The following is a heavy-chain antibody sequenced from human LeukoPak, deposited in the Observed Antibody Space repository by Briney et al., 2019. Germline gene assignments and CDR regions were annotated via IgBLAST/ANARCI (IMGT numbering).Heavy chain of an antibody. V-gene: IGHV3-23*01. CDR2: ISGNGDFT. CDR1: GFTFSSSG. Sequence: GGSLRLSCAASGFTFSSSGMAWVRQAPGKGPEWVSAISGNGDFTYYADSVKGRFTISRDNSKNTLYLQMNSLRAEDTAVYYCARGGSYLSAFDIWGQGTMVTVSS. CDR3: ARGGSYLSAFDI. D-gene: IGHD1-26*01. J-gene: IGHJ3*02.